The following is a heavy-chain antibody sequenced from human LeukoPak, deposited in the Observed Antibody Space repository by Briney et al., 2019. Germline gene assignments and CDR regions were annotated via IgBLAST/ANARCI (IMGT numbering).Heavy chain of an antibody. Sequence: SQTLSLTCTVSGGSISSGDYYWSWIRQPPGKGLEWIGYIYYSGSTYYNPSLKSRVTISVDTSKNQFSLKLSSVTAADTAVYYCARYNGYNLGAFDIWGQGTMVTVSS. CDR3: ARYNGYNLGAFDI. CDR2: IYYSGST. V-gene: IGHV4-30-4*01. D-gene: IGHD5-24*01. CDR1: GGSISSGDYY. J-gene: IGHJ3*02.